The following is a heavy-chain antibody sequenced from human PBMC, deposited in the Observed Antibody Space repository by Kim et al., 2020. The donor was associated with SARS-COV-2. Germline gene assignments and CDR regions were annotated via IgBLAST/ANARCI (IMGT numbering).Heavy chain of an antibody. CDR3: ARDLGYYGSGSHDDY. V-gene: IGHV1-18*04. J-gene: IGHJ4*02. D-gene: IGHD3-10*01. Sequence: ASVKVSCKASGYTFTSYGISWVRQAPGQGLEWMGWISAYNGNTNYAQKLQGRVTMTTDTSTSTAYMELRSLRSDDTAVYYCARDLGYYGSGSHDDYWGQGTLVTVSS. CDR1: GYTFTSYG. CDR2: ISAYNGNT.